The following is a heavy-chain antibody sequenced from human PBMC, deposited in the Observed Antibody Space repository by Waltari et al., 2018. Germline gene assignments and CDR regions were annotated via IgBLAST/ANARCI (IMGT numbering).Heavy chain of an antibody. CDR1: AYTPGGFS. Sequence: QVQVVESGAEALKPGASVKGSCKGSAYTPGGFSIRWVPQTRGKGLAGIGRLDRGDGKTTSAPKFLGRLTMTEDTSTDTAYMELSSLRSEDTAVYYCHLLGRDIVLAGATPSYYSYMDVWGRGTSVTVSS. CDR3: HLLGRDIVLAGATPSYYSYMDV. V-gene: IGHV1-24*01. D-gene: IGHD2-15*01. CDR2: LDRGDGKT. J-gene: IGHJ6*03.